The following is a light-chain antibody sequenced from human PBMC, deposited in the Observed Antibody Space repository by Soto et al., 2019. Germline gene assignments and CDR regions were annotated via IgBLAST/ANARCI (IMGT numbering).Light chain of an antibody. Sequence: QSALTQPRSVSGSPGQSVTISCTGTSSDFGGYNYVSWYQHHPGKAPKLMIYDVSERPSGVPDRFSGSKSGNTASLTISGLQAEDEADYFCCSCAGTFFVFGTGTKLTVL. CDR3: CSCAGTFFV. J-gene: IGLJ1*01. CDR1: SSDFGGYNY. CDR2: DVS. V-gene: IGLV2-11*01.